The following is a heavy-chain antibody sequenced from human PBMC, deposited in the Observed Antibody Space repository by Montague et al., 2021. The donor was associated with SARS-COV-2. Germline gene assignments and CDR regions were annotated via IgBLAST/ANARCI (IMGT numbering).Heavy chain of an antibody. Sequence: SETLSLTCNVSGGSISSSTYYWSWIRQPPGKGLEWIGNLYNGGTTYYSPSLKSRVTISVDTSKNHFSLNMASVTAADTAVYYCARTSKLRESSSGNYYYHAMDVWGQGTTVTVSS. CDR1: GGSISSSTYY. CDR2: LYNGGTT. CDR3: ARTSKLRESSSGNYYYHAMDV. D-gene: IGHD3-16*01. V-gene: IGHV4-39*02. J-gene: IGHJ6*02.